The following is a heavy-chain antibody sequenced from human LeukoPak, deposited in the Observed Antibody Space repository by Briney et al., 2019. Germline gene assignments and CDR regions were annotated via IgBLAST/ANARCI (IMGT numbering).Heavy chain of an antibody. CDR3: ARGDVYYYYYMDV. V-gene: IGHV4-38-2*02. CDR2: IYHSGST. Sequence: SETLSLTCTVPGYSISSGYYWGWIRQPPGKGLEWIGSIYHSGSTYYNPSLKSRVTISVDTSKNEFSLKLSSVTAADTAVYYCARGDVYYYYYMDVWGKGTTVTVSS. D-gene: IGHD1-26*01. J-gene: IGHJ6*03. CDR1: GYSISSGYY.